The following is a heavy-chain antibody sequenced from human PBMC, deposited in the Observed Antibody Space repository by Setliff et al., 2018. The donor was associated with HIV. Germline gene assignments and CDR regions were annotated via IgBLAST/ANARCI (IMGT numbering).Heavy chain of an antibody. D-gene: IGHD3-22*01. Sequence: GASVKVSCKASGYMFTDYYIHWVRQAPGQGLEWMGWINPNSDVANYAQKFQGRVTMTRDTSTSTVYMELSSLRSEDTAVYYCARDNRRITMIVARYYYMDVWGKGTTVTVSS. CDR3: ARDNRRITMIVARYYYMDV. J-gene: IGHJ6*03. CDR1: GYMFTDYY. CDR2: INPNSDVA. V-gene: IGHV1-2*02.